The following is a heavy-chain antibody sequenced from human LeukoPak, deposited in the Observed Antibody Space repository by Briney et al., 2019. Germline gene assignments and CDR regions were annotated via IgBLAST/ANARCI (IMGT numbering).Heavy chain of an antibody. CDR1: GFRFSDYH. D-gene: IGHD3-22*01. CDR3: ARDGAYDDASGYRADF. V-gene: IGHV3-11*01. CDR2: ISHSGATV. Sequence: KPGGSLRLSCTASGFRFSDYHMNWFRQTPGKGPEWLSYISHSGATVQYADSVRGRFTASRDNHKNTLYLQMTSLRVEDTAVYYCARDGAYDDASGYRADFWGQGTLVTVSS. J-gene: IGHJ4*02.